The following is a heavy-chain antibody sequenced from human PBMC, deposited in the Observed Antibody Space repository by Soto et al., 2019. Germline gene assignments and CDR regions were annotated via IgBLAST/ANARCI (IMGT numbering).Heavy chain of an antibody. Sequence: GGSLRLSCSASGFTFSSYGMHWVRQAPGKGLEWVAVISYDGSNTYYLDSVKGRFTISRDNSKSTLSLQMDSLSPEDTAVYYCAKVSLVGATSEAYDYWGQGTLVTVSS. J-gene: IGHJ4*02. CDR1: GFTFSSYG. CDR3: AKVSLVGATSEAYDY. D-gene: IGHD1-26*01. CDR2: ISYDGSNT. V-gene: IGHV3-30*18.